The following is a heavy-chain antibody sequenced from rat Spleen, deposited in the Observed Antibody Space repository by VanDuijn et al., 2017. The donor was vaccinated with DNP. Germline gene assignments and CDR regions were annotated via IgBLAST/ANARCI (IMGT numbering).Heavy chain of an antibody. D-gene: IGHD3-1*01. V-gene: IGHV5-27*01. CDR3: TTEAPSY. CDR2: ITNSGGST. Sequence: EVQLVESGGGLVQPGRSLKLSCAASGFTFSNYGMAWVRHAPTKGLECVASITNSGGSTYYRDSVKGRFTISRDNAKSTLYLQMDSLRSEDTATYYCTTEAPSYWGQGTLVTVSS. J-gene: IGHJ3*01. CDR1: GFTFSNYG.